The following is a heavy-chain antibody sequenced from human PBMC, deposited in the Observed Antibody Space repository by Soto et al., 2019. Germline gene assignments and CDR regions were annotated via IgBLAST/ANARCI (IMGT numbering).Heavy chain of an antibody. CDR3: AHRVLRTVFGLVTTTAIYFDF. CDR2: IYWDDDK. J-gene: IGHJ4*02. Sequence: ESGPTVVRPTETLTLTCRFSGFSLTTSGVGVGWIRQSPGKVPEWLALIYWDDDKRYSASLKSRLTITKDTSKNQVVLTVSDLDPTDTATYYCAHRVLRTVFGLVTTTAIYFDFWGQGTPVAVSS. D-gene: IGHD3-3*01. CDR1: GFSLTTSGVG. V-gene: IGHV2-5*02.